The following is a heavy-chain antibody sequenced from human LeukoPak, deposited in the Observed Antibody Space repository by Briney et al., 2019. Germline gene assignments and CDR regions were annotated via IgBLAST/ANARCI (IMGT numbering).Heavy chain of an antibody. CDR1: GGSFSGYY. CDR2: INHSGST. D-gene: IGHD4-17*01. CDR3: ARAGYGDSKKEFDY. V-gene: IGHV4-34*01. J-gene: IGHJ4*02. Sequence: SETLSLTCAVYGGSFSGYYWSWIRQPPGKGLEWIGEINHSGSTNYNPSLKSRVTISVDKSKNQFSLKLSSVTAADTAVYYCARAGYGDSKKEFDYWGQGTLVTVSS.